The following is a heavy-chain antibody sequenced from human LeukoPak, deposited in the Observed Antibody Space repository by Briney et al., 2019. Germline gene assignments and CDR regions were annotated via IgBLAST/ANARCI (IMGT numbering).Heavy chain of an antibody. CDR3: ARSLEGSWNDY. V-gene: IGHV3-21*01. CDR1: GFTFSSCG. Sequence: GGSLRLSCAASGFTFSSCGFNWVRQAPGKGLAWVSSIGPTGTDIYYAASVRGRFTISRDNAKSSMYLQMDSLRDEDTAVYYCARSLEGSWNDYWGQGTLVTVSS. CDR2: IGPTGTDI. D-gene: IGHD2-15*01. J-gene: IGHJ4*02.